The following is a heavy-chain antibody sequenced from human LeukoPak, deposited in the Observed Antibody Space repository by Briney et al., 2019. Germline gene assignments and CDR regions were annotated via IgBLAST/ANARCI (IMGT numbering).Heavy chain of an antibody. CDR3: ARAGVGGAFDI. CDR2: IDSDVSGT. V-gene: IGHV3-74*01. Sequence: GGSLRLSCAASGFTFSIYWMHWVRQVPGKGLVWVSHIDSDVSGTSYADSVQGRFTIPRDNAKNTLYLQMNSLRAEDTAVYYCARAGVGGAFDIWGQGTMVTVSS. D-gene: IGHD3-16*01. J-gene: IGHJ3*02. CDR1: GFTFSIYW.